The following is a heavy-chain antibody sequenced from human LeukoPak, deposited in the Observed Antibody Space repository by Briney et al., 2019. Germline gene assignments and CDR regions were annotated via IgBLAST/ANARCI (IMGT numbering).Heavy chain of an antibody. J-gene: IGHJ5*02. Sequence: SETLSLTCAVSGGSISSGGYSWSGIRQPPGKGLEGIGYIYHSGSTYYNPSLKSRVTISVDRSKNQFSLKLSSVTAADTAVYYCARASYGDYVLDWFDPWGQGTLVTVSS. CDR3: ARASYGDYVLDWFDP. V-gene: IGHV4-30-2*01. CDR1: GGSISSGGYS. CDR2: IYHSGST. D-gene: IGHD4-17*01.